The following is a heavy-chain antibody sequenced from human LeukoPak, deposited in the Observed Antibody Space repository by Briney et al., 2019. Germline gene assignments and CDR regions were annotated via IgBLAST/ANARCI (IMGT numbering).Heavy chain of an antibody. Sequence: ASVKVSCKASGYTNTGYYMHLVRQAAGQGLEWMGWINPNSGGTNYAQKFQGRVTMTRDTSISTAYMELSRLRSDDTAVYYCAREPRGYSYGLDYWGQGTLVTVSS. CDR1: GYTNTGYY. CDR3: AREPRGYSYGLDY. J-gene: IGHJ4*02. CDR2: INPNSGGT. V-gene: IGHV1-2*02. D-gene: IGHD5-18*01.